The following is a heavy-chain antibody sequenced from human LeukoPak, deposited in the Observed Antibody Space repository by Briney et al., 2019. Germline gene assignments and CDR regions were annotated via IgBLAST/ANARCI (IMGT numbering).Heavy chain of an antibody. V-gene: IGHV3-23*01. CDR1: GFTVSSSY. CDR2: MCGTAGCT. D-gene: IGHD3-22*01. Sequence: GGSLRLSCAASGFTVSSSYMSWVRQAPGKGLEWVASMCGTAGCTFYPDSVKGRFTISRDNSKNVLYLRMNSLTAEDTAIYYCAKDRPNFHENSGHYYRRDGDSWGQGTLVTVSS. J-gene: IGHJ5*01. CDR3: AKDRPNFHENSGHYYRRDGDS.